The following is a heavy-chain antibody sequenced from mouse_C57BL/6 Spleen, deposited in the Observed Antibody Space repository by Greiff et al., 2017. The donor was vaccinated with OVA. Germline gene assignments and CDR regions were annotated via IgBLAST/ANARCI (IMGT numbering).Heavy chain of an antibody. CDR2: INPSSGYT. Sequence: QVQLQQQSGAELAKPGASVKLSCKASGYTFTSYWMHWVKQRPGQGLEWIGYINPSSGYTKYNQKFKDKATLTADKSSSTAYMQLSSLTYEDSAVYYCARDYGSSYGAMDYWGQGTSVTVSS. J-gene: IGHJ4*01. V-gene: IGHV1-7*01. D-gene: IGHD1-1*01. CDR1: GYTFTSYW. CDR3: ARDYGSSYGAMDY.